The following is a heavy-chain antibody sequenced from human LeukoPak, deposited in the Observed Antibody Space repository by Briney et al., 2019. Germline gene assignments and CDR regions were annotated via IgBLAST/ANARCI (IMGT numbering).Heavy chain of an antibody. Sequence: PGGSLRLSCAASGFTFSSYAMSWVRQAPGKGLEWVSAISGSGGSTYYADSVKGRFTISRDNSKNTLYLQMNSLRAEDTAMYFCAKDPNTATSGIPYFQHWGQGTLVTVSS. CDR2: ISGSGGST. CDR3: AKDPNTATSGIPYFQH. CDR1: GFTFSSYA. J-gene: IGHJ1*01. D-gene: IGHD5-18*01. V-gene: IGHV3-23*01.